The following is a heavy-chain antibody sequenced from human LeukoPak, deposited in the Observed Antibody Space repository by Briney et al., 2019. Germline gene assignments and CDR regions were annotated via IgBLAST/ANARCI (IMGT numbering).Heavy chain of an antibody. D-gene: IGHD3-10*01. CDR3: VTDGGLLPYYFTY. CDR1: GFIFPNAW. V-gene: IGHV3-15*01. Sequence: PGGSLRLSCAASGFIFPNAWMHWVRQAPGKWLEWVGRIKNKNSGRTTNYIAPVKGRFTISRDDSRNTLYLEMDSLKTDDTAIYDCVTDGGLLPYYFTYWGQGTLVTVSS. CDR2: IKNKNSGRTT. J-gene: IGHJ1*01.